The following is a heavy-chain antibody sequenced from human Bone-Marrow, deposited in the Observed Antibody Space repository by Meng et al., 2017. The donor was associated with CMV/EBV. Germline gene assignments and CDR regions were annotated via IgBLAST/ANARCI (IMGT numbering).Heavy chain of an antibody. J-gene: IGHJ4*02. CDR2: IIPILGIA. CDR3: ARATPYCSSASCYLAY. CDR1: GGPFRSYT. Sequence: SGGPFRSYTISGVRQAPGQGLEWMGRIIPILGIANYAQKFQGRVTITADKSTSTAYMELSSLRSEDTAVYYCARATPYCSSASCYLAYWGQGTLVTVSS. D-gene: IGHD2-2*01. V-gene: IGHV1-69*02.